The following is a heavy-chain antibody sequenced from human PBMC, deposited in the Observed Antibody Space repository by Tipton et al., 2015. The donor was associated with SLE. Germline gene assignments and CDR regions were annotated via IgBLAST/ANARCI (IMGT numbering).Heavy chain of an antibody. CDR2: IYHSGST. J-gene: IGHJ4*02. D-gene: IGHD5-12*01. CDR3: ARDGSGYDSRVFDY. CDR1: GVSISSYY. Sequence: TLSLTCTVSGVSISSYYWSWIRQPPGKGLEWIGEIYHSGSTNYNPSLKSRVTISVDKSKNQFSLKLSSVTAADTAVYYCARDGSGYDSRVFDYWGQGTLVTVSS. V-gene: IGHV4-59*12.